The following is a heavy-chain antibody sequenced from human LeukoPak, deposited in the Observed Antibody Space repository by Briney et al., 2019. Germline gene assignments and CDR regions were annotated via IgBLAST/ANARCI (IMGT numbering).Heavy chain of an antibody. CDR1: GGSISSGGYY. CDR2: IYYSGST. D-gene: IGHD6-6*01. Sequence: KPSETLSLTCTVSGGSISSGGYYWSWIRQHPGKGLEWIGYIYYSGSTYYNPSLKSRVTISVDTSKNQFSLKLSSVTAADTAVYYCARGANVPSIAARPGFWAFDYWGQGTLVTVSS. V-gene: IGHV4-31*03. J-gene: IGHJ4*02. CDR3: ARGANVPSIAARPGFWAFDY.